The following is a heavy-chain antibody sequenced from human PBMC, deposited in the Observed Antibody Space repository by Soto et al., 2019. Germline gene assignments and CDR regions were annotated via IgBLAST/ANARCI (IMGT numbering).Heavy chain of an antibody. J-gene: IGHJ4*02. V-gene: IGHV3-30*09. Sequence: QVQLVASGGGVVQPGGSLRLSCKASGFTVSSYAIHWVRQAPGKGLEWVSVISPDGRNKHSAVSVRGRFVISRDNSKNMVHLELNRLRLEDTAVYFCARRITTTVSALGYWGQGILFNVSS. CDR1: GFTVSSYA. CDR3: ARRITTTVSALGY. CDR2: ISPDGRNK. D-gene: IGHD4-17*01.